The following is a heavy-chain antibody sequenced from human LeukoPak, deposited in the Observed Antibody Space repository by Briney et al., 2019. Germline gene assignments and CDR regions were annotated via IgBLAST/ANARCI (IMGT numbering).Heavy chain of an antibody. CDR2: IYWNDDK. V-gene: IGHV2-5*01. CDR1: GVAFSTSGVG. J-gene: IGHJ3*02. Sequence: GPTLVNPTQTLTLTCLFSGVAFSTSGVGVGWIRQPPGKALEWLALIYWNDDKRYSPSLKSRLTITKDTSKNQVVLTMTNMDPVDTATYYCADRAKTVYYGTLTGCYRAGDEAFDIWGQGTMVTVSS. CDR3: ADRAKTVYYGTLTGCYRAGDEAFDI. D-gene: IGHD3-9*01.